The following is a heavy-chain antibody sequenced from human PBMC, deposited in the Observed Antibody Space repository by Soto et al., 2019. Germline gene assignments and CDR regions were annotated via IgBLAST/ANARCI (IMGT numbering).Heavy chain of an antibody. CDR3: ARDHRVDY. V-gene: IGHV3-11*01. D-gene: IGHD3-10*01. Sequence: GGSLRLSCAASGFTFSDYYMSWIRQAPGRGLEWISYISGSGTTTYYADSVKGRFTISRDNAKNSLYLQMDSLTAEDTAVYCCARDHRVDYWGQGTLVTVSS. CDR2: ISGSGTTT. J-gene: IGHJ4*02. CDR1: GFTFSDYY.